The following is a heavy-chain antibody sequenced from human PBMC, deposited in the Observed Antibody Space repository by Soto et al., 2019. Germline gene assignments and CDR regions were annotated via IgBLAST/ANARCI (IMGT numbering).Heavy chain of an antibody. J-gene: IGHJ4*02. D-gene: IGHD6-19*01. V-gene: IGHV3-9*01. CDR1: GFTFDDYA. Sequence: EVQLVESGGGLVQPGRSLRLSCAASGFTFDDYAMHWVRQAPGKGLEWVSGISWNSGSIGYADSVKGRFTISRDNAKNSLYLQMNSLRAEDTALYYCAKAPRDSSGWYDEYYFDYWGQGTPVTVST. CDR3: AKAPRDSSGWYDEYYFDY. CDR2: ISWNSGSI.